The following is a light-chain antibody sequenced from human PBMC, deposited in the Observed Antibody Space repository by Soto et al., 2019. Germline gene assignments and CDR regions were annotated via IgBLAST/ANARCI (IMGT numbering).Light chain of an antibody. CDR3: QHGGT. CDR1: QSVSNN. J-gene: IGKJ5*01. Sequence: EIVLTQSPATLSLSPGERATVSCRASQSVSNNLGWYKQKPGQAPRLLIYDASHRATGIPARFSGSGSGTDFTLTISSLEPEDFAVYYCQHGGTFGQGTRLEIK. CDR2: DAS. V-gene: IGKV3-11*01.